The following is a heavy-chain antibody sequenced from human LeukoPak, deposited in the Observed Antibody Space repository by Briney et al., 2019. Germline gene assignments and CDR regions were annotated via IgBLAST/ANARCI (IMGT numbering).Heavy chain of an antibody. CDR1: GGSISSGGYY. CDR3: ARDHSYYYYMDV. Sequence: SQTLSLTCTVSGGSISSGGYYWSWIPQHPGKGLEWIGYIYYSGSTYYNPSLKSRVTISVDTSKNQFSLKLSSVTAADTAVYYCARDHSYYYYMDVWGKGTTVTVSS. V-gene: IGHV4-31*03. J-gene: IGHJ6*03. CDR2: IYYSGST.